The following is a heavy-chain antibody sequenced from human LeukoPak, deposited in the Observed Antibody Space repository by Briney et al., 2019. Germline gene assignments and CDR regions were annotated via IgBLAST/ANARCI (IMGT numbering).Heavy chain of an antibody. CDR1: GYTFTSYD. J-gene: IGHJ4*02. CDR3: ARAGYRSSWYWY. V-gene: IGHV1-8*03. D-gene: IGHD6-13*01. CDR2: MNPNSGNT. Sequence: EASVKVSCKASGYTFTSYDINWVRQATGQGLEWMGWMNPNSGNTGYAQRFQGRVTITRNTSISTAYMELSSLRSEDTAVYYCARAGYRSSWYWYWGQGTLVTVSS.